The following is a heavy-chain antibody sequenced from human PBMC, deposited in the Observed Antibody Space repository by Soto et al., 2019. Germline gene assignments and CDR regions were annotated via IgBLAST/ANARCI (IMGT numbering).Heavy chain of an antibody. CDR1: GFTFSSYA. J-gene: IGHJ6*02. CDR3: ARDPGKYYGDYVWGGHYYGMDV. Sequence: QVQLVESGGGVVQPGRSLRLSCAASGFTFSSYAMHWVRQAPGKGLEWVAVISYDGSNKYYADSVKGRFTISRDNSKNTLYLQMNSLRAEDTAVYYCARDPGKYYGDYVWGGHYYGMDVWGQGTTVTVSS. CDR2: ISYDGSNK. D-gene: IGHD4-17*01. V-gene: IGHV3-30-3*01.